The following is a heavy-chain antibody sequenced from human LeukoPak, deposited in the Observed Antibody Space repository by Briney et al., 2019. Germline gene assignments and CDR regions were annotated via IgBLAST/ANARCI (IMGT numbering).Heavy chain of an antibody. D-gene: IGHD6-13*01. CDR3: ARDKQATYYYYGMDV. Sequence: GGSLRLSCAASGFTFGSYEMNWVRQAPGKGLEWVSYISSSGSTIYYADSVKGRFTISRDNAKNSLYLQMNSLRAEDTAVYYCARDKQATYYYYGMDVWGKGTTVTVSP. CDR2: ISSSGSTI. CDR1: GFTFGSYE. V-gene: IGHV3-48*03. J-gene: IGHJ6*04.